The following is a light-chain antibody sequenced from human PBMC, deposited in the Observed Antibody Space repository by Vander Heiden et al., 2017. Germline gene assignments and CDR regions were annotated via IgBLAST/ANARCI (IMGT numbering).Light chain of an antibody. Sequence: LQKTHSPSSLSASVGDRVTITCRASQSISSYLNWYQQKPGKAPKLLIYAASSLQSGVPSRFSGSGSGTDFTLTISSLQPEDFATYYCQQSYSTPPTFGGGTKVEIK. CDR3: QQSYSTPPT. V-gene: IGKV1-39*01. CDR2: AAS. J-gene: IGKJ4*01. CDR1: QSISSY.